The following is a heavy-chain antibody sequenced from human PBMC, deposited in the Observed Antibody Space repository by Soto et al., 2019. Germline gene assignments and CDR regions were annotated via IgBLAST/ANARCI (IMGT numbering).Heavy chain of an antibody. CDR3: AKYKSSNTLTIEY. CDR2: ISGSGGIT. D-gene: IGHD4-4*01. V-gene: IGHV3-23*01. J-gene: IGHJ4*02. CDR1: GFSFSIYG. Sequence: PGGSLRLSCAASGFSFSIYGMHCVRQAPGKGLEGVSAISGSGGITYYADSVKGRFTISIDNSKNTLYLQMNSLRAEDTAVYYCAKYKSSNTLTIEYWGQGTMVTVSS.